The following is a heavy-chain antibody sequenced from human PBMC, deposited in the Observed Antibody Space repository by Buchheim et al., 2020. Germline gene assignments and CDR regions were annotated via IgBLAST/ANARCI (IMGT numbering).Heavy chain of an antibody. V-gene: IGHV4-31*03. J-gene: IGHJ4*02. CDR2: IYYSGST. CDR3: ARGREYDSSGYYFGGFDY. Sequence: QVQLQESGPGLVKPSQTLSLTCTVSGGSISSGGYYWSWISQHPGKGLEWLGYIYYSGSTYYNPTLTSRVTISVDTSKNKFSLKLSSVTAADTAVYYCARGREYDSSGYYFGGFDYWGQGTL. CDR1: GGSISSGGYY. D-gene: IGHD3-22*01.